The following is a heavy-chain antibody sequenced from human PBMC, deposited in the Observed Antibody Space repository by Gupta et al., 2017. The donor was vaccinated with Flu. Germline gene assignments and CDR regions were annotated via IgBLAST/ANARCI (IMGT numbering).Heavy chain of an antibody. Sequence: GLEWIGEINHSGSTNYNPSLKSRVTISVDTSKNQFSLKLSSVTAADTAVYYCARGRYDFWSGYLGRYYYMDVWGKGTTVTVSS. V-gene: IGHV4-34*01. CDR2: INHSGST. D-gene: IGHD3-3*01. J-gene: IGHJ6*03. CDR3: ARGRYDFWSGYLGRYYYMDV.